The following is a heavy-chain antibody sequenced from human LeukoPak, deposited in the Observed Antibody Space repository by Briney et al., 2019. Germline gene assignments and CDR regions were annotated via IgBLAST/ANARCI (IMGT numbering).Heavy chain of an antibody. V-gene: IGHV1-8*01. D-gene: IGHD6-19*01. J-gene: IGHJ6*02. Sequence: ASVKVSCKASGYTFTSYDINWGRQATGQGLEWMGWMNPNSGNTGYAQKFQGRVTMTRNTSISTAYMELSSLRSEDTAVYYCARGRGWYTALYYYGMDVWGQGTTVTVSS. CDR2: MNPNSGNT. CDR3: ARGRGWYTALYYYGMDV. CDR1: GYTFTSYD.